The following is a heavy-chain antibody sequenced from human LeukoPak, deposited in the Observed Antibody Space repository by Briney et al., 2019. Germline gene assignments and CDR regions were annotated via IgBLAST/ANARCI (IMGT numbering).Heavy chain of an antibody. CDR3: ARVLYGDSLPTFDY. Sequence: GGSLRLSCAASGFTFSSYAMHWVRQAPGKGLEWLAVISYDGSNKYYADSVKGRFTISRDNSKNTLYLQMNSLRAEDTAVYYCARVLYGDSLPTFDYWGQGTLVTVSS. CDR2: ISYDGSNK. D-gene: IGHD4-17*01. J-gene: IGHJ4*02. V-gene: IGHV3-30*04. CDR1: GFTFSSYA.